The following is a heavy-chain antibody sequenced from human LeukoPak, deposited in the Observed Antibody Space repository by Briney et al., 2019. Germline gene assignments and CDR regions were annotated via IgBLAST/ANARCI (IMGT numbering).Heavy chain of an antibody. J-gene: IGHJ5*02. D-gene: IGHD2-2*01. CDR2: INPNSGDT. CDR1: GYTFTGYH. Sequence: GASVNVSCKASGYTFTGYHMHWVRQAPGQGLEWMGRINPNSGDTNYAQKFQGRVTMTRDTSISTAYMELSRLRSDDTAVYYCARGIVVVPAAQRSGHGRSWFDPWGQGTLVTVSS. V-gene: IGHV1-2*06. CDR3: ARGIVVVPAAQRSGHGRSWFDP.